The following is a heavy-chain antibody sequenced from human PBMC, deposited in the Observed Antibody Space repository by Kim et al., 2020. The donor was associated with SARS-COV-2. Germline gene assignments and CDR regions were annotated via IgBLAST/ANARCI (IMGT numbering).Heavy chain of an antibody. CDR3: AKDQGRITMIVVVSNIIDY. CDR2: ISYDGSNK. CDR1: GFTFSSYG. D-gene: IGHD3-22*01. V-gene: IGHV3-30*18. J-gene: IGHJ4*02. Sequence: GGSLRLSCAASGFTFSSYGMHWVRQAPGKGLEWVAVISYDGSNKYYADSVKGRFTISRDNSKNTLYLQMNSLRAEDTAVYYCAKDQGRITMIVVVSNIIDYWGQGTLVTVSS.